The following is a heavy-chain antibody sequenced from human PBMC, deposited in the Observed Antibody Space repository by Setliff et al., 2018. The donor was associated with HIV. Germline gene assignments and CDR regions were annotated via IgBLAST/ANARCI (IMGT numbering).Heavy chain of an antibody. D-gene: IGHD3-3*01. CDR3: ARGIYDCWTGYADY. V-gene: IGHV1-3*03. CDR2: INAGNGNT. CDR1: GYTFTSYA. J-gene: IGHJ4*02. Sequence: ASVKVSCKASGYTFTSYAIHWMRQAPGQRLEWMGWINAGNGNTQFSQEFQGRVTITRDTSASTAYMELSSLRSEDMAVYYCARGIYDCWTGYADYWGPGTLVTVSS.